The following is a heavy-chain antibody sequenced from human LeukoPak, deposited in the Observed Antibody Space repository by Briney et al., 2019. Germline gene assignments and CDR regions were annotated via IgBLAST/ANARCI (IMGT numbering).Heavy chain of an antibody. Sequence: PGGSLGLSCAASGYTVNSNCMSWVRQAPGKGLEWVSVIYSGGSTYYADSVKGRFTISRDNSKNTLYLQMSSLRAEDTAVYYCARADSVNAFDIWGQGTMVTVSS. CDR2: IYSGGST. D-gene: IGHD3-22*01. CDR1: GYTVNSNC. J-gene: IGHJ3*02. CDR3: ARADSVNAFDI. V-gene: IGHV3-53*01.